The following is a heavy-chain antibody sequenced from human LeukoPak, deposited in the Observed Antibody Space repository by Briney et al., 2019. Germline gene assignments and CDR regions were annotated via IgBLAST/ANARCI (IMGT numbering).Heavy chain of an antibody. Sequence: GASVKVSCKASGGTFSSYAISWVRQAPGQGLEWMGGIIPIFGTANYAQKFQGRVTITADESTSTAYMELSSLRSEDTAVYYCARDRVTMVRGARRINWFDPWGQGTLVTVSS. D-gene: IGHD3-10*01. CDR2: IIPIFGTA. CDR1: GGTFSSYA. J-gene: IGHJ5*02. V-gene: IGHV1-69*13. CDR3: ARDRVTMVRGARRINWFDP.